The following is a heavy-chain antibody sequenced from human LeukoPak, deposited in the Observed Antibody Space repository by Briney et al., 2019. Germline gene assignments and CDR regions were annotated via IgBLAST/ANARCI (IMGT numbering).Heavy chain of an antibody. CDR1: GFTFSTYW. CDR2: IDTDGSAT. D-gene: IGHD7-27*01. J-gene: IGHJ4*02. V-gene: IGHV3-74*01. CDR3: ARGLWGIDY. Sequence: GGSLRLSCVASGFTFSTYWMHWVRQAPGKGLVWVSRIDTDGSATNYADSVKGRFTISRDNAENTLYLEMNSLRAEDTAVYYCARGLWGIDYWGQGTLVTVSS.